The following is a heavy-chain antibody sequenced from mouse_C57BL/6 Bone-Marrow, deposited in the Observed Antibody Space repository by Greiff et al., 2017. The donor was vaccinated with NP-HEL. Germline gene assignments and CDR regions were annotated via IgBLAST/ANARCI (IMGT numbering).Heavy chain of an antibody. D-gene: IGHD2-3*01. CDR1: GYTFTSYG. J-gene: IGHJ3*01. CDR2: IYPRSGNT. CDR3: ARDGYYVGWFAY. V-gene: IGHV1-81*01. Sequence: QVQLKQSGAELARPGASVKLSCKASGYTFTSYGISWVKQRTGQGLEWIGEIYPRSGNTYYNEKFKGKATLTADKSSSTAYMELRSLTSEDSAVYFCARDGYYVGWFAYGGQGTLVTVSA.